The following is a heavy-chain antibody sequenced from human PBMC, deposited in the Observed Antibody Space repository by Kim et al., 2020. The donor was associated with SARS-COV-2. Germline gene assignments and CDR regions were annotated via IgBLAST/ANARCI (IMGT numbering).Heavy chain of an antibody. Sequence: SVKVSCKASGGTFSSYAISWVRQAPGQGLEWMGGIIPIFGTANYAQKFQGRVTITADESTSTAYMELSSLRSEDTAVYYCATSIFGVENNWFDPWGQGTLVTVSS. D-gene: IGHD3-3*02. CDR1: GGTFSSYA. CDR3: ATSIFGVENNWFDP. J-gene: IGHJ5*02. V-gene: IGHV1-69*13. CDR2: IIPIFGTA.